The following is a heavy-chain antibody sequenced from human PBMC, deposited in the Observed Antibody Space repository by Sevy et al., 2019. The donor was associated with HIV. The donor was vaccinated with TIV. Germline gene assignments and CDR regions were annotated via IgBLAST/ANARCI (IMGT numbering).Heavy chain of an antibody. CDR2: IRNDGSHE. J-gene: IGHJ3*02. CDR1: GFTFSNHA. V-gene: IGHV3-30*02. D-gene: IGHD2-8*02. CDR3: ARDRKVLLVVYAIPFDAFDI. Sequence: GGSLRLSCTASGFTFSNHAMHWVRQGPGKGPEWVAFIRNDGSHEYYEDSVKGRFTISRDNSKNTLYLQMNSLRPEDTAVYYCARDRKVLLVVYAIPFDAFDIWGQGTMVTVSS.